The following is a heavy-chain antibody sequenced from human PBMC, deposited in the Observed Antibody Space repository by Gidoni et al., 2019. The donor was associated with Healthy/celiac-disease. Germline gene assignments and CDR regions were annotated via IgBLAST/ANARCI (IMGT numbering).Heavy chain of an antibody. CDR1: GFTFSSYA. CDR2: ISGSGGST. Sequence: EVQLLESGGGFVQPGGSLRLSCAASGFTFSSYAMSWVRQAPGKGLAWVSAISGSGGSTYYADSVKGRFTISRDNSKNTLYLQMNSLRAEDTAVYYCAKVVTYGSNWAEAFDIWGQGTMVTVSS. D-gene: IGHD7-27*01. J-gene: IGHJ3*02. CDR3: AKVVTYGSNWAEAFDI. V-gene: IGHV3-23*01.